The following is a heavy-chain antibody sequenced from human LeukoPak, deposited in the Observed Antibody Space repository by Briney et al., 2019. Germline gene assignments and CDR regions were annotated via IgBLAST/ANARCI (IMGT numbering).Heavy chain of an antibody. Sequence: KGLEWIGRIYTSGSTKYNPSLKSRVSMSVDTSKNQFSLKLSSVTAADTAVYYCARGVTMVRGVPNWFDPWGQGTLVTVSS. D-gene: IGHD3-10*01. CDR3: ARGVTMVRGVPNWFDP. J-gene: IGHJ5*02. CDR2: IYTSGST. V-gene: IGHV4-4*07.